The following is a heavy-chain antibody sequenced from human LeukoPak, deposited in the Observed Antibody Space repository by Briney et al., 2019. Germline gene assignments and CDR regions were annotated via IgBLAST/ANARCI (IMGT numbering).Heavy chain of an antibody. CDR3: ARLDTAMLYFDY. D-gene: IGHD5-18*01. Sequence: PSETLSLTCAVYGGSFSGYYWSWIRQPPGKGLEWIGEINHSGSTNYNPSLKSRVTISVDTSKNQFSLKLSSVTAADTAVYYCARLDTAMLYFDYWGQGTLVTVSS. V-gene: IGHV4-34*01. J-gene: IGHJ4*02. CDR1: GGSFSGYY. CDR2: INHSGST.